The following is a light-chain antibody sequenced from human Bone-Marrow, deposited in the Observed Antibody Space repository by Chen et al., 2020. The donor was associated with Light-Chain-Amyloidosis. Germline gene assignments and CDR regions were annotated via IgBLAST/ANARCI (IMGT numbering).Light chain of an antibody. CDR1: QSVFHSSNHKNY. J-gene: IGKJ1*01. V-gene: IGKV4-1*01. CDR3: QQYYSAVRS. CDR2: WAS. Sequence: DIVXXQSPDXXAVXLGERXXINCKSSQSVFHSSNHKNYLGWYQQKPGQPPKLLIYWASTREAXVPDRFSGSGSGTDXXLTXXSLQXEDVXXYYCQQYYSAVRSFGQGTRVEIK.